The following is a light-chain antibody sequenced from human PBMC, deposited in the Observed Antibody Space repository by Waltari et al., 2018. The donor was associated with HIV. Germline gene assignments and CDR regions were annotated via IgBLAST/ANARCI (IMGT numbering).Light chain of an antibody. CDR1: QDISNY. J-gene: IGKJ4*01. Sequence: DIQMTQSPSSLSPSVGDRVTITCQASQDISNYLNWYQQKPGKAPKLRIYDASNLETGVPSRFSGSGSGTDFTFTISSLQPEDVATYYCQQYENLPLTFGGGTKVEIK. CDR3: QQYENLPLT. CDR2: DAS. V-gene: IGKV1-33*01.